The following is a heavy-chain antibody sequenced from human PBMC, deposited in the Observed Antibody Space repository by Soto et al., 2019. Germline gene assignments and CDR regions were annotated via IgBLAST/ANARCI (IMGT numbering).Heavy chain of an antibody. D-gene: IGHD3-22*01. V-gene: IGHV3-7*04. CDR2: IKHDGGEK. CDR3: ARGDYYDSSGPFSDAFDI. J-gene: IGHJ3*02. Sequence: GGSLRLSCAASGFTFCNYWMSGVRQAPGKGLEWVANIKHDGGEKYYVDSVKGRFTISRDNAKNSLYLQMNSLRAEDTAVYYCARGDYYDSSGPFSDAFDIWGQGTMVTVSS. CDR1: GFTFCNYW.